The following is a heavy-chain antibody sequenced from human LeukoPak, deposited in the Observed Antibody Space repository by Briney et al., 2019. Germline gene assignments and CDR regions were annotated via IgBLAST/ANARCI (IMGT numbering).Heavy chain of an antibody. CDR1: GGSISSHY. V-gene: IGHV4-59*11. Sequence: PSETLSLTCTVSGGSISSHYWSWIRQPPGKGLEWIGYIYYSGSTNYNPSLKSRVTISVDTSKNQFSLKLSSVTAADTAVYYCARVRARRAPAQFGPWGQGTLVTVSS. CDR2: IYYSGST. J-gene: IGHJ5*02. CDR3: ARVRARRAPAQFGP.